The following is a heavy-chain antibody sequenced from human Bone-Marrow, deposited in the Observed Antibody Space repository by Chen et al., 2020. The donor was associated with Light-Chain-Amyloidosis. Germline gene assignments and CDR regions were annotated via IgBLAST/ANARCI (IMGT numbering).Heavy chain of an antibody. Sequence: QVQLVQSGAEMKKPGASVQLSCKSSGNNFTTFYMHWVRQAPGQGLEWMGVIHTGSGDTKYANKIQGRFTMTRDTSTRTAYMALSNLRSEDTAMYYFAGARFAFASWGQGTIVTVSS. CDR3: AGARFAFAS. J-gene: IGHJ3*01. V-gene: IGHV1-46*01. CDR1: GNNFTTFY. CDR2: IHTGSGDT.